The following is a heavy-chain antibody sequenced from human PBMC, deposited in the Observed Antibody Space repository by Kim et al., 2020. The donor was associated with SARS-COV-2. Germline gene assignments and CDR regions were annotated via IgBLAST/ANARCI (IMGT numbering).Heavy chain of an antibody. D-gene: IGHD6-13*01. CDR2: IWYDGSNK. Sequence: GGSLRLSCAASGFTFSSYGMHWVRQAPGKGLEWVAVIWYDGSNKYYADSVKGRFTISRDNSKNTLYLQMNSLRAEDTAVYYCIAAAGTLSRYGMDVWGQGTTVTVSS. J-gene: IGHJ6*02. V-gene: IGHV3-33*01. CDR3: IAAAGTLSRYGMDV. CDR1: GFTFSSYG.